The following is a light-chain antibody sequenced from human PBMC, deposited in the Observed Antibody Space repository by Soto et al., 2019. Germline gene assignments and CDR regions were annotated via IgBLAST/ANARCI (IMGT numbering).Light chain of an antibody. CDR2: GNS. CDR1: SSNVGAGYD. J-gene: IGLJ1*01. Sequence: QSVLTQPPSVSGAPGQMVTISCTGSSSNVGAGYDVHWYQQLPGTAPKLLIYGNSNRPSGVPDRFSGSKSGTSASLAITGLQAEDEADYYCQSYDSSLSGSRVFGTGTKLTVL. CDR3: QSYDSSLSGSRV. V-gene: IGLV1-40*01.